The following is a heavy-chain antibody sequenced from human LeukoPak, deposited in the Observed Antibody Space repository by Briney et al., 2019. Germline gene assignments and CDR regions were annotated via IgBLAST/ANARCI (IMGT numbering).Heavy chain of an antibody. J-gene: IGHJ4*02. Sequence: SETLSLTCTVSGGSISSSNYYWGWIRQPPGKGLEWIGNTFYSGSTYYNPSLKSRVTISVDTSKSHFSLKLNSVTAADTAVYYCARLGTRSSGWYGLVYWGQGTLVTVSS. CDR2: TFYSGST. V-gene: IGHV4-39*01. D-gene: IGHD6-19*01. CDR3: ARLGTRSSGWYGLVY. CDR1: GGSISSSNYY.